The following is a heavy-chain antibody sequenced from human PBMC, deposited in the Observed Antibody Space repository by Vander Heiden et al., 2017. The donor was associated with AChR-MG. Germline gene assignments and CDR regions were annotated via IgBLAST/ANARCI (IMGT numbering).Heavy chain of an antibody. D-gene: IGHD2-2*01. J-gene: IGHJ3*02. V-gene: IGHV1-3*01. CDR1: GYTVTSDA. Sequence: QVQLVQSGAEGTKPGVSVKASCKASGYTVTSDATPWARQAPGQRLEWMGWINAGNGNTKYSQKFQGRVTITRDTSASTAYMELSSLRSEDTAVYYCARDMREGDAFDIWGQGTMVTVSS. CDR3: ARDMREGDAFDI. CDR2: INAGNGNT.